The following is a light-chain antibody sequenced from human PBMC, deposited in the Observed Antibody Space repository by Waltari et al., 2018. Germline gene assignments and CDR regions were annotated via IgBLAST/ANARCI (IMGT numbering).Light chain of an antibody. V-gene: IGLV1-40*01. Sequence: QSVLTQPPSVSGAPGQRVTISCTGSSSNIGAGYDVHWYQQLPGTAPKLLIYGNSNRPSGSPDRFPGSKSGTSASLAITGLQAEDEADYYCQSYDSSLSGVVFGGGTKLTVL. CDR1: SSNIGAGYD. CDR3: QSYDSSLSGVV. CDR2: GNS. J-gene: IGLJ2*01.